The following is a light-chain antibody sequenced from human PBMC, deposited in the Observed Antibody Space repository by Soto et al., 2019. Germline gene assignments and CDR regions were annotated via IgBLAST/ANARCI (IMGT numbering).Light chain of an antibody. CDR2: DVS. CDR1: SCDVGGYNY. J-gene: IGLJ3*02. CDR3: CSYAGNSLWV. V-gene: IGLV2-11*01. Sequence: QSALTQPRSVSGSPGQSVTISCTGTSCDVGGYNYVSWYQQHPGKAPKLVIYDVSKRPSGVPDRFSGSKSANTASLTISGLQAEDEADYYCCSYAGNSLWVFGGGTKLTVL.